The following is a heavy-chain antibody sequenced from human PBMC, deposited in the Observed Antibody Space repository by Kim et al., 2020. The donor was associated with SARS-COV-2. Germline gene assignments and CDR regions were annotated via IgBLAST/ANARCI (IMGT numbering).Heavy chain of an antibody. CDR3: ARGGYSPWVSYYYAMYV. J-gene: IGHJ6*02. D-gene: IGHD5-18*01. Sequence: SETLSLTCTVSGASISGFYWTWIRQPPGKGLEWIGHIYDSGVTKNNPSLQSRVTLSVDTSRNQFSLRLRSVTAADTAIYYCARGGYSPWVSYYYAMYVWGQGTTVIVSS. CDR2: IYDSGVT. CDR1: GASISGFY. V-gene: IGHV4-59*01.